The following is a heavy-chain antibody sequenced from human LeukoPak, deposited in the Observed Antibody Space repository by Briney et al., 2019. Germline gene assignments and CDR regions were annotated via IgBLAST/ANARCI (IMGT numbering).Heavy chain of an antibody. J-gene: IGHJ4*02. CDR1: RFTFSSYA. CDR2: ISYDGSNK. D-gene: IGHD6-19*01. CDR3: AKDGKQWLVPNY. V-gene: IGHV3-30-3*01. Sequence: GGSLRLSCAASRFTFSSYAMHWVRQAPGKGLEWVAVISYDGSNKYYADSVKGRFTISRDNSKNTLYLQMNSLRAEDTAVYYCAKDGKQWLVPNYWGQGTLVTVSS.